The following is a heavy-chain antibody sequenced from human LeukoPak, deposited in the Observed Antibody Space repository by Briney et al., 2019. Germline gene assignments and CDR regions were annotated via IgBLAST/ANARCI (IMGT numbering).Heavy chain of an antibody. J-gene: IGHJ5*02. CDR1: GFTFGDYA. CDR3: AKGSSSRIMDNWFDP. Sequence: GGSLRLSCAASGFTFGDYAMHWVRQAPGKGLEWVSGISWNSGSIGYADSVKGRFTISRDNAKNSLYLQMNSLRAEDTALYYCAKGSSSRIMDNWFDPWGQGTLVTVSS. D-gene: IGHD6-13*01. V-gene: IGHV3-9*01. CDR2: ISWNSGSI.